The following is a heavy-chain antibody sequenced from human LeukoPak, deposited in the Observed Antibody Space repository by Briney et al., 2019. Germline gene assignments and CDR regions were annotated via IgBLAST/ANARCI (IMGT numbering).Heavy chain of an antibody. Sequence: GGSLRLSCAASGFTFTTFWMHWFRQAPGKGLVWVSRIESDGTSTTYADSVKGRFTISRDNAKNTLYLQMNSLRAEDTAVYYCARDQYSSTWYRGAFDVWGQGTMASVSS. CDR1: GFTFTTFW. J-gene: IGHJ3*01. CDR3: ARDQYSSTWYRGAFDV. D-gene: IGHD6-13*01. CDR2: IESDGTST. V-gene: IGHV3-74*01.